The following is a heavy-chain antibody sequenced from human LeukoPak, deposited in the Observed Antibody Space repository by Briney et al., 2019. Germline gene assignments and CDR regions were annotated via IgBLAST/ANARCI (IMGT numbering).Heavy chain of an antibody. V-gene: IGHV4-59*01. J-gene: IGHJ5*02. CDR1: GGSISSYY. D-gene: IGHD3-10*01. Sequence: SETLSLTCTVSGGSISSYYWTWIRQSPGKGLEWIGHIDYSGSTNYNPSLRSRVTISVDTSKNQFSLKLSYVTAADTAVYYCARDAAIGSGSYRFDPWGQGTLVTVSS. CDR3: ARDAAIGSGSYRFDP. CDR2: IDYSGST.